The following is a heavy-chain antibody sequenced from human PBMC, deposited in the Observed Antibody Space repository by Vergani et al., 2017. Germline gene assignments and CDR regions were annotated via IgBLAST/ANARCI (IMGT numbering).Heavy chain of an antibody. Sequence: QVKLQESGPGLLKPSQTLSLTCSASGAPISYWCWSWLRQPAGKGLEWIGRLCPSGSTNYKPSLKSRVTMSIDTSKNQFSLKLTSVTAADTAVYYCARGRGDNWYFDLWGRGTLVTVSS. CDR2: LCPSGST. V-gene: IGHV4-4*07. J-gene: IGHJ2*01. D-gene: IGHD3-10*01. CDR3: ARGRGDNWYFDL. CDR1: GAPISYWC.